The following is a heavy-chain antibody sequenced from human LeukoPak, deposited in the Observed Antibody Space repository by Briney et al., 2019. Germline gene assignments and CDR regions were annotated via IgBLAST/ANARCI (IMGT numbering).Heavy chain of an antibody. D-gene: IGHD6-13*01. V-gene: IGHV4-34*01. CDR3: ARGQVKQQLLPRTGSRDHYFYMDV. Sequence: SETLSLTCAVYGGSFSGYYRSWIRQPPGKGLEWIGEINHSGSTNYNPSLKSRVTISVDTSKNQFSLKLSSVTAADSAVYFCARGQVKQQLLPRTGSRDHYFYMDVWGKGTTVTVSS. CDR1: GGSFSGYY. J-gene: IGHJ6*03. CDR2: INHSGST.